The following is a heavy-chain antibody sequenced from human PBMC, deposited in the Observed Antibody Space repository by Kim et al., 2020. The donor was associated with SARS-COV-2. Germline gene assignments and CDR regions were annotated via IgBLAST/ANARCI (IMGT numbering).Heavy chain of an antibody. CDR1: GFVFSSYG. Sequence: GGSLRLSCAASGFVFSSYGMHWVRQAPGKGLEWVAVIWSDGSYKYYEDSVKGRVTISRHNSKNMTYLQMNRLIAEDTAVYYCARAGTAARRDEYYLDYWG. CDR3: ARAGTAARRDEYYLDY. D-gene: IGHD6-6*01. V-gene: IGHV3-33*01. J-gene: IGHJ4*01. CDR2: IWSDGSYK.